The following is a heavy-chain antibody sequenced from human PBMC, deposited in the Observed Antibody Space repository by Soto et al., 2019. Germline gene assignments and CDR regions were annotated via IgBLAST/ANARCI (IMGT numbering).Heavy chain of an antibody. J-gene: IGHJ5*02. CDR3: ARAGEDSSSVWFDP. D-gene: IGHD6-6*01. Sequence: QVQLQESGPGLVKPSQTLSLTCTVSGGSISSGDYYWSWIRQPPGKGLEWIGYIDYSGSTYYNPSLKSRVTTSVDTSKNQFPLKLSSVTAADTAVYYWARAGEDSSSVWFDPWGQGTLVTVSS. CDR1: GGSISSGDYY. CDR2: IDYSGST. V-gene: IGHV4-30-4*01.